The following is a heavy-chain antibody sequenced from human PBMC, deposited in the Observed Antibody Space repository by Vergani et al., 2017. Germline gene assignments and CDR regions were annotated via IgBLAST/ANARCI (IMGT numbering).Heavy chain of an antibody. D-gene: IGHD6-13*01. Sequence: EVQLVESGGGLVPPGRSLRLSCAASGFSFGDYAMTWVRQAPGKGLEWVAFISSSSSYIYYADSVKCRFTISRDNAKNSLYLQMNSLRAEDTAVYYCARDIRPTRGAGTPYFDYWGQGTLVTVSS. V-gene: IGHV3-21*02. CDR1: GFSFGDYA. CDR2: ISSSSSYI. J-gene: IGHJ4*02. CDR3: ARDIRPTRGAGTPYFDY.